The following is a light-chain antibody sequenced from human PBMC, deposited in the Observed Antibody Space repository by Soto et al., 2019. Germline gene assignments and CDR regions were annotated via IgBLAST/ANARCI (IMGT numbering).Light chain of an antibody. V-gene: IGKV1-39*01. CDR1: QTISSW. J-gene: IGKJ1*01. CDR2: TAS. Sequence: DIQMTQSPSTLSGSVGDRVTITCRASQTISSWLAWYRQKPGKAPKLLIYTASNVQSGVPSRISGSGSGTDFTLTISSLQPEDFATYYCQQSYNMPRAFGQGTKVDIK. CDR3: QQSYNMPRA.